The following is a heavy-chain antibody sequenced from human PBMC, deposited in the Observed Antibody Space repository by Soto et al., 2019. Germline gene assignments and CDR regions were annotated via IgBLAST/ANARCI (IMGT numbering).Heavy chain of an antibody. CDR2: INSDGSST. Sequence: GGSLRLSCAASGFTFSSYWMHWVRQAPGKGLVWVSRINSDGSSTSYADSVKGRFTISRDNAKNTLYLQMNSLRAEDTTVYYCARDRCSGGSCYDNNWFDPWGQGTLVTVSS. CDR3: ARDRCSGGSCYDNNWFDP. CDR1: GFTFSSYW. V-gene: IGHV3-74*01. D-gene: IGHD2-15*01. J-gene: IGHJ5*02.